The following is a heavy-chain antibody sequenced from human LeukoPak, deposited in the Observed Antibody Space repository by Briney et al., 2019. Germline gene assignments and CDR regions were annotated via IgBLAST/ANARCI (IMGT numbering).Heavy chain of an antibody. Sequence: SETLSLTCTVSGYSISSGYYWGWIRQPPGKGLEWIGSIYHSGSTNYNPSLKSRVTISVDTSKNQFSLKLSSVTAADTAVYYCARGGIKGIAAGWGQGTLVTVSS. CDR2: IYHSGST. CDR1: GYSISSGYY. V-gene: IGHV4-38-2*02. J-gene: IGHJ4*02. D-gene: IGHD6-13*01. CDR3: ARGGIKGIAAG.